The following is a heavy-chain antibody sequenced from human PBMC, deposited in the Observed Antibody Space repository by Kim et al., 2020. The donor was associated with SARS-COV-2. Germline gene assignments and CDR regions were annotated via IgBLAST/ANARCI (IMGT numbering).Heavy chain of an antibody. CDR2: IYYSGST. CDR1: GGSISSYY. D-gene: IGHD4-17*01. Sequence: SETLSLTCTVSGGSISSYYWSWIRQPPGKGLEWIGYIYYSGSTNYNPSLKSRVTISVDTSKNQFSLKLSSVTAADTAVYYCARRPRSVSLPNAFDIWGQGTMVTVSS. V-gene: IGHV4-59*01. J-gene: IGHJ3*02. CDR3: ARRPRSVSLPNAFDI.